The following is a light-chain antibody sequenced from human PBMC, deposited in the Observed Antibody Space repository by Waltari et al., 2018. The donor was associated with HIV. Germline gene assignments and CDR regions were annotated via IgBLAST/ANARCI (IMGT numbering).Light chain of an antibody. CDR1: EDINNY. CDR2: DAS. Sequence: EVVLTQSPATLSLSPGDRAALSCTANEDINNYLAWYQQRRGQPPRLLIYDASKRATYIPARCAGSGSGTDFTLTISNLEPEDFAFYYCQQRARWPFTFGPGTRLDI. CDR3: QQRARWPFT. V-gene: IGKV3-11*01. J-gene: IGKJ3*01.